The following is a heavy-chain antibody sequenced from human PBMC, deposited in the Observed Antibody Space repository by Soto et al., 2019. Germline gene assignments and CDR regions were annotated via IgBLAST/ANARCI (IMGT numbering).Heavy chain of an antibody. CDR1: GLTFSTVV. Sequence: RALRLTSAGCGLTFSTVVVSWVRQAPGKGLEWVSAISGSGGSTYYADSVKGRFTISRDNSKNTLYLQMNSLRAEDTAVYYCAKEGYRSSAFDYWGQGALVTVSA. J-gene: IGHJ4*02. CDR3: AKEGYRSSAFDY. D-gene: IGHD6-6*01. CDR2: ISGSGGST. V-gene: IGHV3-23*01.